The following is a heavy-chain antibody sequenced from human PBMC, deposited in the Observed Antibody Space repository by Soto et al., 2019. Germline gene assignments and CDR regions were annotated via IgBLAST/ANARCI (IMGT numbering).Heavy chain of an antibody. CDR3: ARLSYYYDSSGYYPGP. Sequence: GESLKISCKGSGYSFTSYWISWVRQMPGKGLEWMGRIDPSDSYTNYSPSFQGHVTISADKSISTAYLQWSSLKASDTAMYYCARLSYYYDSSGYYPGPWGQGTLVTVSS. CDR1: GYSFTSYW. CDR2: IDPSDSYT. J-gene: IGHJ5*02. D-gene: IGHD3-22*01. V-gene: IGHV5-10-1*01.